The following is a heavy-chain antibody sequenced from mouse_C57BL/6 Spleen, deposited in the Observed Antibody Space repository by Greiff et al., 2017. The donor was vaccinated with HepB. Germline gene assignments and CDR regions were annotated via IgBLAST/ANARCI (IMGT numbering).Heavy chain of an antibody. D-gene: IGHD2-4*01. CDR1: GYTFTSYG. CDR3: ARSMITTGYYFDY. CDR2: IYPRSGNT. J-gene: IGHJ2*01. Sequence: QVQLQQSGAELARPGASVKLSCKASGYTFTSYGISWVKQRTGQGLEWIGEIYPRSGNTYYNEKFKGKVTLTADKSSSTACMELRSLTSEDAAVYFCARSMITTGYYFDYWGQGTTLTVSS. V-gene: IGHV1-81*01.